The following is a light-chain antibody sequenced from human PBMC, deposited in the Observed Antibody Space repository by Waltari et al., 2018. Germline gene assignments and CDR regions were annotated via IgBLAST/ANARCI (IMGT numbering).Light chain of an antibody. Sequence: DIAMPQSPDSLAASLRERATIHRNSSQPVLDSSNNRNDLAWYQQKPGQPPKLLIYWASSRESGVPDRFRGSGSGTDFTLTITSLQAEDVAVYYCQQYYSPPPLFTVGPGTKVDIK. CDR3: QQYYSPPPLFT. J-gene: IGKJ3*01. CDR1: QPVLDSSNNRND. CDR2: WAS. V-gene: IGKV4-1*01.